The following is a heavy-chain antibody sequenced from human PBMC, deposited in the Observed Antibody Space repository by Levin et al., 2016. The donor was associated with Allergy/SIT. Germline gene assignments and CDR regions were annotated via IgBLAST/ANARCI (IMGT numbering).Heavy chain of an antibody. CDR2: ISTYNGNT. Sequence: ASVKVSCKASGYTFTSYGISWVRQAPGQGLEWMGWISTYNGNTNYAQKLQGRVTMTTDTSTSTAYMELRSLRSDDTAVYYCARGEADHYYYGMDVWGQGTTVTVSS. J-gene: IGHJ6*02. CDR3: ARGEADHYYYGMDV. D-gene: IGHD3-10*01. CDR1: GYTFTSYG. V-gene: IGHV1-18*01.